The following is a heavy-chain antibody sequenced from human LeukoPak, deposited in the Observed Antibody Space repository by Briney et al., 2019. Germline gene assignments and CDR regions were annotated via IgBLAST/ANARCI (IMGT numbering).Heavy chain of an antibody. CDR3: ARDQPGGGRWPQFLAVY. Sequence: GSLRLSCAASGFTFSSYAMHWVRQAPGKGLEWVAVISYDGSNKYYADSVKGRFTISRDNSKNTLYLQMNSLRAEDTAVYYCARDQPGGGRWPQFLAVYWGQGTLVTVSS. CDR1: GFTFSSYA. CDR2: ISYDGSNK. V-gene: IGHV3-30-3*01. J-gene: IGHJ4*02. D-gene: IGHD1-26*01.